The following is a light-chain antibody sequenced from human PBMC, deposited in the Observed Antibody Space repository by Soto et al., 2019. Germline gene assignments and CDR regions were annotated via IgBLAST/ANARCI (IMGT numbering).Light chain of an antibody. J-gene: IGKJ1*01. CDR1: QSVASSY. CDR2: SAS. V-gene: IGKV3-20*01. CDR3: HQCCSILET. Sequence: VLTQSPGTLSLSPGERVTLSCRASQSVASSYLGWYQQKPGRAPRLLFYSASSWASGIPDRFSGSGSGTDFTLTISSLEPEDFAVYYCHQCCSILETFGQGTNVE.